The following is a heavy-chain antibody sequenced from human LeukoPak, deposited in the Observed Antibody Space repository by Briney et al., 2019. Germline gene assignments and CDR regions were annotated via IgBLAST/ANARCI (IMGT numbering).Heavy chain of an antibody. J-gene: IGHJ5*02. V-gene: IGHV4-59*01. CDR2: IYYSGST. D-gene: IGHD2-15*01. Sequence: SETLSLTCTVSGASISSYYWSWIRQPPGKGLEWIGYIYYSGSTNYNPSLKSRVTISVDTSKNQFSLKLSSVTAADTAVYYCARDRTDCSGGSCGSWFDPWGQGTLVTVSS. CDR3: ARDRTDCSGGSCGSWFDP. CDR1: GASISSYY.